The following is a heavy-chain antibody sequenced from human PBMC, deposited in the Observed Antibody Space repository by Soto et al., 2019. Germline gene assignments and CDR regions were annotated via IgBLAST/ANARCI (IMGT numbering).Heavy chain of an antibody. V-gene: IGHV1-69*13. CDR3: ARAVVGGYIVY. CDR2: IIPIFGSA. Sequence: SEKVSCKASGGTFSSYAISWVRQAPGQGLEWTGGIIPIFGSANHAQKFQGRVTITADESTSTAYMELSSLRSEDTAVYYCARAVVGGYIVYWGKGNLVTVSS. CDR1: GGTFSSYA. D-gene: IGHD5-12*01. J-gene: IGHJ4*02.